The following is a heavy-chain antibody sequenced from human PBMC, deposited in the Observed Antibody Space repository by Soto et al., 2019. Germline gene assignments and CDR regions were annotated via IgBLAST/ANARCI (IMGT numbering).Heavy chain of an antibody. D-gene: IGHD3-3*01. CDR2: IKQDGSEK. Sequence: GGSLRLSCAASGFTFSSYWMSWVRQAPGKGLEWVANIKQDGSEKYYVDSVKGRFTISRDNAKNSLYLQMNSLRAEDTAVYYCARDLGDFWSGYDSNFDYWGQGTLVTVSS. CDR3: ARDLGDFWSGYDSNFDY. V-gene: IGHV3-7*05. J-gene: IGHJ4*02. CDR1: GFTFSSYW.